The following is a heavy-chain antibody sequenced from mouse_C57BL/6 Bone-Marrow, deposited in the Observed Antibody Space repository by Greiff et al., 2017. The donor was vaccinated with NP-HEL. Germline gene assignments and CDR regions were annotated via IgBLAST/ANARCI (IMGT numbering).Heavy chain of an antibody. CDR3: ARHEAQATFYYYAMDY. D-gene: IGHD3-2*02. J-gene: IGHJ4*01. CDR2: FYPGSGSI. CDR1: GYTFTEYT. V-gene: IGHV1-62-2*01. Sequence: QVTLKESGAELVKPGASVKLSCKASGYTFTEYTIHWVKQRSGQGLEWIGWFYPGSGSIKYNEKFKDKATLTADKSSSTVYMELSRLTSEDSAVYFCARHEAQATFYYYAMDYWGQGTSVTVSS.